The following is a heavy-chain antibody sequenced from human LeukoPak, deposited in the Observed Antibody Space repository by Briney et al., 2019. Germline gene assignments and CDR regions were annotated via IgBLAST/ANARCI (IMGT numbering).Heavy chain of an antibody. J-gene: IGHJ4*02. Sequence: GGSLRLSCAASGFTFSSYAMHWVRQAPGKGLEWVAVISYDGSNKYYADSVKGRFTISRDNAKNSLYLQMNSLRAEDTAVYYCASANYDYVWGSYLGNDYWGQGTLVTVSS. D-gene: IGHD3-16*02. CDR3: ASANYDYVWGSYLGNDY. V-gene: IGHV3-30-3*01. CDR2: ISYDGSNK. CDR1: GFTFSSYA.